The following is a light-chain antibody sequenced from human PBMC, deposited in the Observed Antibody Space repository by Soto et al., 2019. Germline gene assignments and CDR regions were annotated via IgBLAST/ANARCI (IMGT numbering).Light chain of an antibody. J-gene: IGKJ4*01. CDR3: QQRSYWLI. CDR2: DTS. CDR1: QSVSNY. Sequence: EIVLTQSPATLSLSPGERATLSCSASQSVSNYLAWYQQRPGQAPRLLIYDTSNKAPGIPARFSGSGSGTDFSLTISSLEPEDFAVYYCQQRSYWLIFGGGTRVEIK. V-gene: IGKV3-11*01.